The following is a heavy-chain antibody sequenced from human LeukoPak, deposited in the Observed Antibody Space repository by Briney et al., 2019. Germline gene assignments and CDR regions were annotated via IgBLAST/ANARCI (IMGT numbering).Heavy chain of an antibody. J-gene: IGHJ4*02. CDR1: GFTFSSYS. V-gene: IGHV3-74*01. CDR2: INSDGSST. CDR3: ARGEVYGSGKTDY. D-gene: IGHD3-10*01. Sequence: GSLRLSCAASGFTFSSYSMNWVRQAPGKGLVWVSRINSDGSSTDNADSVKGRFTNSRDNAKNTLYLQMNSLRAEDTAVYYCARGEVYGSGKTDYWGQGTLVTVSS.